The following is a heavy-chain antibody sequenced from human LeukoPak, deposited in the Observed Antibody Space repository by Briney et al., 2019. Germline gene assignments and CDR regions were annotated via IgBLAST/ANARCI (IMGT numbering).Heavy chain of an antibody. CDR1: GGSFSVYY. CDR3: ARDLAIVGATDWFDP. J-gene: IGHJ5*02. CDR2: INHCGSP. V-gene: IGHV4-34*01. D-gene: IGHD1-26*01. Sequence: SDTLSLTCAVYGGSFSVYYGSWIRHPPGKGLEWIGEINHCGSPNYNPSLKSRVTISVDTSKDQFSLKLGYVTAAGTAVFYCARDLAIVGATDWFDPWGLGTLVTVSS.